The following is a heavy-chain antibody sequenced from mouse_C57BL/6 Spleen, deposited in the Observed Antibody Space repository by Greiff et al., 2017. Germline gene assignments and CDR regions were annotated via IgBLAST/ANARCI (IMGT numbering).Heavy chain of an antibody. D-gene: IGHD2-2*01. CDR2: IYPGSGNT. Sequence: ESGPELVKPGASVKISCKASGYSFTSYYIHWVKQRPGQGLEWIGWIYPGSGNTKYNEKFKGKATLTADTSSSTAYMQLSSLTSEDSAVYYGARGGDGYDFDYWGQGTTLTVSS. CDR1: GYSFTSYY. J-gene: IGHJ2*01. V-gene: IGHV1-66*01. CDR3: ARGGDGYDFDY.